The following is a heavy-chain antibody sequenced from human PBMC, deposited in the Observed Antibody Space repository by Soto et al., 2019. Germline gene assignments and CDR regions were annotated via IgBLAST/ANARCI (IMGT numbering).Heavy chain of an antibody. CDR1: GGTISGYY. D-gene: IGHD3-3*01. CDR2: IYSSGNT. Sequence: SETLSLTCSVSGGTISGYYWTWIRQPAGKGLEWIGRIYSSGNTKYNPSLQSRVTMSLDTSNNRFSLRLTSVTAADTAVYYCARGQRFSDWFDPWGQGTLVTVSS. J-gene: IGHJ5*02. CDR3: ARGQRFSDWFDP. V-gene: IGHV4-4*07.